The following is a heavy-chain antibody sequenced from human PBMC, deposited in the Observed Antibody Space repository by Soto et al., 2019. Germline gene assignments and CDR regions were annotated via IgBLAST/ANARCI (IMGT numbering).Heavy chain of an antibody. CDR1: GGSISSYY. V-gene: IGHV4-4*07. J-gene: IGHJ5*02. D-gene: IGHD2-15*01. CDR2: SYPSGST. Sequence: SATLYLTCTVSGGSISSYYWSCLRQPAGKGLEGIGRSYPSGSTNYNPSLKSRVTMSVDTSKNQFSLKLSSVTAAGTAVYYCASTSAGSCSGASCYSSWLDPSGQGPMVTVSS. CDR3: ASTSAGSCSGASCYSSWLDP.